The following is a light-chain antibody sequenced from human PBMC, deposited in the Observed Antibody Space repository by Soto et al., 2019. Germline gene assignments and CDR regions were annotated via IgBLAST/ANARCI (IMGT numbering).Light chain of an antibody. CDR2: WAS. CDR3: QQYYSTPWT. J-gene: IGKJ1*01. CDR1: QSVLYSSNNKNY. Sequence: DIVMTQSPDSLAVSLGERATINCKSRQSVLYSSNNKNYLAWYQQKPGQPPKLLIYWASTLESGVPDRFSGSGSGTDFTLTISSLQAEDVAVYYCQQYYSTPWTFGQGTKVEIK. V-gene: IGKV4-1*01.